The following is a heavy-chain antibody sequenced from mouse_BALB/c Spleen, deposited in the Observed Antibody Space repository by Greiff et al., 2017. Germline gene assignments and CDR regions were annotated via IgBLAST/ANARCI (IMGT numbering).Heavy chain of an antibody. V-gene: IGHV5-9-4*01. Sequence: EVMLVESGGGLVKPGGSLKLSCAASGFTFSSYAMSWVRQSPEKRLEWVAEISSGGSYTYYPDTVTGRFTISRDNAKNTLYLEMSSLRSEDTAMYYCARDAASMDYWGQGTSVTVSS. J-gene: IGHJ4*01. CDR2: ISSGGSYT. CDR1: GFTFSSYA. CDR3: ARDAASMDY.